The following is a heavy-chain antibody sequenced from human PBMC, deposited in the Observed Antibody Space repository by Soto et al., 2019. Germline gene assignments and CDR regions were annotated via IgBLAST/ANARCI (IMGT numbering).Heavy chain of an antibody. V-gene: IGHV6-1*01. CDR2: AYYRSRWIY. Sequence: QTLSLTCAISGDSVSNNGATWNWIRQSPSRGLEWLGRAYYRSRWIYDYAMSVKSRISINPDTSKNQVSLQLNSVTPADTAVYYCAGDPPDFLIAFDYWGRGTLVTVSS. CDR1: GDSVSNNGAT. D-gene: IGHD2-21*01. J-gene: IGHJ4*02. CDR3: AGDPPDFLIAFDY.